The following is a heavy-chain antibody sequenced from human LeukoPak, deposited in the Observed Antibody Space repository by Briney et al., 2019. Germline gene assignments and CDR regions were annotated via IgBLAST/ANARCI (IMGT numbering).Heavy chain of an antibody. CDR2: IYYSGST. CDR1: GGSISSYY. CDR3: ARLVRRGWSFDY. Sequence: SETLSLTCTVSGGSISSYYWGWIRQPPGKGLEWIGYIYYSGSTNYNPSLKSRVTISVDTSKNQFSLKLSSVTAADTAVYYCARLVRRGWSFDYWGQGTLVTVSS. V-gene: IGHV4-59*08. J-gene: IGHJ4*02. D-gene: IGHD6-19*01.